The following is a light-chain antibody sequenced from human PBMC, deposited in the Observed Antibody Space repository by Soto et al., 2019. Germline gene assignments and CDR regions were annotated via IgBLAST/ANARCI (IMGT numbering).Light chain of an antibody. CDR2: LGS. CDR3: XQAXXXXXA. J-gene: IGKJ1*01. V-gene: IGKV2-28*01. CDR1: LHSNGYNY. Sequence: LHSNGYNYLDWYLQKPGQSPQLLIYLGSNRASGVPXXXXXXGSGTDFTLKISXVEAEDVGVYYXXQAXXXXXAXGQGTKVDI.